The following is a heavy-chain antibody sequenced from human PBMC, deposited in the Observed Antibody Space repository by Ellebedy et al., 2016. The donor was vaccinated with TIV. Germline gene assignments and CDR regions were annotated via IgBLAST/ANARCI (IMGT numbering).Heavy chain of an antibody. Sequence: GESLKISXAASGFTFSSYGMHWVRQAPGKGLEWVAVIWYDGSNKYYADSVKGRFTISRDNSKNTLYLQMNSLRAEDTAVYYCANFGDVGSSWFPEFDYWGQGTLVTISS. CDR2: IWYDGSNK. CDR1: GFTFSSYG. D-gene: IGHD6-13*01. J-gene: IGHJ4*02. V-gene: IGHV3-33*06. CDR3: ANFGDVGSSWFPEFDY.